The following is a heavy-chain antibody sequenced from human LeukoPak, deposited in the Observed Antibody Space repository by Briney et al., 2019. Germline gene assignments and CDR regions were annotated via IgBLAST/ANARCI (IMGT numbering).Heavy chain of an antibody. Sequence: SETLSLTCTVSGGSISSSSYYWGWIRQPPGKGLEWIGSIYYSGSTYYNPSLKSRVTISVDTSKNQFSLKLSSVTAADTAVYYCARPYGAAGLDWGQGTLVIVSS. D-gene: IGHD4-17*01. J-gene: IGHJ4*02. CDR1: GGSISSSSYY. V-gene: IGHV4-39*01. CDR2: IYYSGST. CDR3: ARPYGAAGLD.